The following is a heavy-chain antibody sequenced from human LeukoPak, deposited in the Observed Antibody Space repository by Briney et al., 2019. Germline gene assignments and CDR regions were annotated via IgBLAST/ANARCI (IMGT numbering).Heavy chain of an antibody. CDR1: GYTFTGYY. CDR3: AIDSSGLYYFDY. CDR2: INPSGGST. V-gene: IGHV1-46*01. Sequence: ASVKVSCKASGYTFTGYYIHWVRQAPGQGLEWMGIINPSGGSTSYAQNFQGRVTMTRDTSTSTVYMELSSLRSEDTAVYYCAIDSSGLYYFDYWGQGTLVTVSS. D-gene: IGHD3-22*01. J-gene: IGHJ4*02.